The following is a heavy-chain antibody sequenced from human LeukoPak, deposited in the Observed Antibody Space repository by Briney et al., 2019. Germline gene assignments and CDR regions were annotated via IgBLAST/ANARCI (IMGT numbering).Heavy chain of an antibody. Sequence: GGSLRLSCAASGFTVSSNYMSWVRQAPGKGLEWVSLIYSGGSTYYADSVKGRFTFSRDNSKNTLYLQMNSLRAEDTAVYYCARVLTARSGGYDAFDIWGQGTMVTVSS. V-gene: IGHV3-66*01. J-gene: IGHJ3*02. D-gene: IGHD6-25*01. CDR3: ARVLTARSGGYDAFDI. CDR1: GFTVSSNY. CDR2: IYSGGST.